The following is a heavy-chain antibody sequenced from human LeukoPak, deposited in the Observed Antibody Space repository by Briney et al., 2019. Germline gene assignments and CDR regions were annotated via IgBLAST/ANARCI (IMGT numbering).Heavy chain of an antibody. CDR2: IRYDGSNK. J-gene: IGHJ4*02. Sequence: PGGSLRLSCAASGFTFSSYGMHWVRQAPGKGLEWVAFIRYDGSNKYYADSVKGRFTISRDNSKNTLYLQMNSLRAEDTAVYYCAKGAPDYAGSYFDYWGQGTLVTVSS. CDR1: GFTFSSYG. D-gene: IGHD4-17*01. V-gene: IGHV3-30*02. CDR3: AKGAPDYAGSYFDY.